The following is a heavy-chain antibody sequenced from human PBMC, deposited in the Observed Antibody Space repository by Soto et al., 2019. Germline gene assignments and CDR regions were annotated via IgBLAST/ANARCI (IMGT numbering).Heavy chain of an antibody. CDR1: GGSITSYY. CDR2: IYYRGST. CDR3: ARFDQVSYYFDY. J-gene: IGHJ4*02. Sequence: TLSLTCTVSGGSITSYYWSWIRQSPGKGLERIGYIYYRGSTNYNPSLKSRVTISVDTSKNQFSLKLSSVTAADTAVYYCARFDQVSYYFDYWGQGTLVTVSS. V-gene: IGHV4-59*01.